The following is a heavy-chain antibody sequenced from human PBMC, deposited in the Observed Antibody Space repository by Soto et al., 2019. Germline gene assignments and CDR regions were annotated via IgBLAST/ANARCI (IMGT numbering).Heavy chain of an antibody. CDR3: ARGRSMEDGWDY. CDR1: GGTFSSYA. CDR2: IIPIFGTA. D-gene: IGHD6-6*01. Sequence: VKVSCKASGGTFSSYATSWVRQAPGQGLEWMGGIIPIFGTANYAQKFQGRVTITADKSTSTAYMELSSLRSEDTAVYYCARGRSMEDGWDYWGQGTLVTVSS. V-gene: IGHV1-69*06. J-gene: IGHJ4*02.